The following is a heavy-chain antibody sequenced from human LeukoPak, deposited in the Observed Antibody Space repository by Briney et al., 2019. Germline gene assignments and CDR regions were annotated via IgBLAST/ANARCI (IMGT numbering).Heavy chain of an antibody. J-gene: IGHJ4*02. Sequence: PGGSLRLSCAASGFTFDDYAMHWVRQAPGKGLEWVSGISWNSGSIGYADSVKGRFTISRDNAKNSLYLQMNSLRAEDTALYYCAKGRWEEPDFDYWGQGTLVTVSS. CDR3: AKGRWEEPDFDY. D-gene: IGHD1-14*01. CDR1: GFTFDDYA. CDR2: ISWNSGSI. V-gene: IGHV3-9*01.